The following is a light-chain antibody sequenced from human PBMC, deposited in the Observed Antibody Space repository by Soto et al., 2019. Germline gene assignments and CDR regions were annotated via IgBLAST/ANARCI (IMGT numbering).Light chain of an antibody. CDR1: SSDIGRYNY. CDR3: SSYTRSSTLV. V-gene: IGLV2-14*01. CDR2: EVT. J-gene: IGLJ2*01. Sequence: QSALTQPASVSGSPGQSITVSCTGTSSDIGRYNYVSWYQQYPGQAHKLVIYEVTHRPSGISNRFSASKSGNTASLTISGLQADDEADYYCSSYTRSSTLVFGGGTKLTVL.